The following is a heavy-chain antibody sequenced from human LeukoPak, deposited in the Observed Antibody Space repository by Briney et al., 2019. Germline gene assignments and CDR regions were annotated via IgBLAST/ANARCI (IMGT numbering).Heavy chain of an antibody. CDR3: ARGHRITIFGVVIIEGGDY. V-gene: IGHV1-2*06. CDR2: INPNSCGT. Sequence: ASVKVSCKASGYTFTGYYMHWVRQAPGQGLEWMGRINPNSCGTNYAQKFQGRVTMTRDTSISTAYMELSRLRSDDTAVYYCARGHRITIFGVVIIEGGDYWGQGTLVTVSS. D-gene: IGHD3-3*01. J-gene: IGHJ4*02. CDR1: GYTFTGYY.